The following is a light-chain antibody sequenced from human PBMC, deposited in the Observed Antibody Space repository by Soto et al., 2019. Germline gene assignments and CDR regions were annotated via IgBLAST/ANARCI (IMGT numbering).Light chain of an antibody. CDR3: ATWDDSLSGGV. Sequence: QPVLTQPPSASGTPGQRVTISCSGSSSNIGSNYVYCYQQLPGTAPKLLIYRNNQRPSGVPDRFSGSKSGTSASLAISGLRSDDEADYYCATWDDSLSGGVFGGGTKVTVL. J-gene: IGLJ3*02. CDR1: SSNIGSNY. V-gene: IGLV1-47*01. CDR2: RNN.